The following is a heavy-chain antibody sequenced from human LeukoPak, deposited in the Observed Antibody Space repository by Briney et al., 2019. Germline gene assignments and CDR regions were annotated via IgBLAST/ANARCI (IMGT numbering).Heavy chain of an antibody. CDR1: GFTFSSYA. D-gene: IGHD5-18*01. V-gene: IGHV3-30*04. CDR3: ARERGYSYGLIDY. CDR2: ISCDGSNK. Sequence: GGSLRLSCAASGFTFSSYAMHWVRQAPGKGLEWVAVISCDGSNKYYADSVKGRFTISRDNSKNTLYLQMNSLRAEDTAVYYCARERGYSYGLIDYWGQGTLVTVSS. J-gene: IGHJ4*02.